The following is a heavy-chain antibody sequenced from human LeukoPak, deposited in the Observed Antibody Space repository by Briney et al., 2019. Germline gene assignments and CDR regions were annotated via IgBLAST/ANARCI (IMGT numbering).Heavy chain of an antibody. J-gene: IGHJ4*02. Sequence: SETLSLTCVVYGGSFSGHYWSWIRQPPGKGLEWIGEINHSGSVNYNPSLKSRVTVSADTSKNQFSLKLNSVTAADTAVYYCAFTAGSYYLDSWGQGTLVTVSS. CDR1: GGSFSGHY. V-gene: IGHV4-34*01. CDR3: AFTAGSYYLDS. CDR2: INHSGSV. D-gene: IGHD1-26*01.